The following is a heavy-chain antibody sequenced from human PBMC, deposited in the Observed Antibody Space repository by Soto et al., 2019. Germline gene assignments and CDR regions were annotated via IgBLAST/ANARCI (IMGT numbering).Heavy chain of an antibody. CDR1: GFTFSSYG. V-gene: IGHV3-30*18. CDR2: ISYDGSNK. CDR3: AKEVYDFWSGSGALYYYYGMDV. D-gene: IGHD3-3*01. Sequence: QVQLVESGGGVVQPGRSLRLSCAASGFTFSSYGMHWVRQAPGKGLEWVAVISYDGSNKYYADSVKGRFTISRDNSKNTLYLQMNSLRAEDTAVYYCAKEVYDFWSGSGALYYYYGMDVWGQGTTVTVSS. J-gene: IGHJ6*02.